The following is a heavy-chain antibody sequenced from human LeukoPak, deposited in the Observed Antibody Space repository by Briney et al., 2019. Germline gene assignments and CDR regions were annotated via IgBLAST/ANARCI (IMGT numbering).Heavy chain of an antibody. CDR2: ISWNSGSI. V-gene: IGHV3-9*01. Sequence: GRSLRLSCAASGFTFDDYAMHWVRQAPGKGLEWVSGISWNSGSIGYADSVKGRFTISRGNAKNSLYLQMNSLRAEDTALYYCAKVDYYDSSGLRSYFDYWGQGTLVTVSS. D-gene: IGHD3-22*01. J-gene: IGHJ4*02. CDR1: GFTFDDYA. CDR3: AKVDYYDSSGLRSYFDY.